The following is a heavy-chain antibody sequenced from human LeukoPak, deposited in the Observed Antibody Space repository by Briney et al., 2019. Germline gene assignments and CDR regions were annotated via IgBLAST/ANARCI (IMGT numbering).Heavy chain of an antibody. CDR1: GFTFSSYA. CDR2: ISGSGGST. J-gene: IGHJ4*02. D-gene: IGHD3-22*01. V-gene: IGHV3-23*01. Sequence: GGSLRLSCAASGFTFSSYAMSWVRQAPGKGLEWVSAISGSGGSTYYADSVKGRFTISRDNSKNTLYLQMNSLRAEDTAVYYCAKGYNYYDSSGYYYVRGSYSDYWGQGTLVTVSS. CDR3: AKGYNYYDSSGYYYVRGSYSDY.